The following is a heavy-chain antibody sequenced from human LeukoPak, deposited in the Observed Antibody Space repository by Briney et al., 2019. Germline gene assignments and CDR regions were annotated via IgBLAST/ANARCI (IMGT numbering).Heavy chain of an antibody. Sequence: PSETRSLTCAVYGGSFSAYYCSWIRQPPGKGLEWIGEVNHSGSPTYNPSLKSRVTISVDTSKNQFSLRLTSVTAADTAVYFCARGSPYSGSHDWGQGTLVTVCS. D-gene: IGHD1-26*01. CDR2: VNHSGSP. V-gene: IGHV4-34*01. CDR3: ARGSPYSGSHD. CDR1: GGSFSAYY. J-gene: IGHJ4*02.